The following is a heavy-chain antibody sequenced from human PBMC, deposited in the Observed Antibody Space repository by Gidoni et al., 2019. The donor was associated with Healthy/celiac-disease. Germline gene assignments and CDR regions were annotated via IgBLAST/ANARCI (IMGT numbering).Heavy chain of an antibody. CDR1: GGSISRYY. J-gene: IGHJ6*02. D-gene: IGHD2-2*01. Sequence: QVQLQESGPGLVKPSETLSLTCTVPGGSISRYYWRWIRPPAGKGLEWIGRIYTSGSTNYTPPLKSRVTMSVDTSKNQFSLKLSSVTAADTAVYYCARDGETSRYCSSTSCYGLRYYYYGMDVWGQGTTVTVSS. CDR2: IYTSGST. CDR3: ARDGETSRYCSSTSCYGLRYYYYGMDV. V-gene: IGHV4-4*07.